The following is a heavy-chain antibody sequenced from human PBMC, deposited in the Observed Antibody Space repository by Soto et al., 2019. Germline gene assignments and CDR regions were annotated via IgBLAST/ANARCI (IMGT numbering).Heavy chain of an antibody. CDR1: VGSFSGYY. CDR3: ARGSRMRIPAASGRDYSYHGLDV. V-gene: IGHV4-34*01. J-gene: IGHJ6*02. CDR2: INHRGSI. D-gene: IGHD2-15*01. Sequence: QVQLQQWGAGLLKPSETLSLNCAVYVGSFSGYYWSWIPQPPGKGLEWIGEINHRGSINYNPSLTSRVTMSVDTSKSQFSLKRNSVPAADTAVFYCARGSRMRIPAASGRDYSYHGLDVWGQGTAVTVSS.